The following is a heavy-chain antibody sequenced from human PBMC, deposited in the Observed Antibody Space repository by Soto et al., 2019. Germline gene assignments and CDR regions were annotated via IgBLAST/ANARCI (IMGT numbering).Heavy chain of an antibody. CDR2: IKQDGSEK. CDR3: ARVEAASYYYYDMDV. D-gene: IGHD6-13*01. CDR1: GFTFSSYW. J-gene: IGHJ6*02. V-gene: IGHV3-7*01. Sequence: EVQLVESGGGLVQPGGSLRLSCAASGFTFSSYWMSWVRQAPGKGLEWVANIKQDGSEKYYVDSVKGRFTISRDNAKNSLYLQMNSLRAEDTAVYYCARVEAASYYYYDMDVWGQGTTVTVSS.